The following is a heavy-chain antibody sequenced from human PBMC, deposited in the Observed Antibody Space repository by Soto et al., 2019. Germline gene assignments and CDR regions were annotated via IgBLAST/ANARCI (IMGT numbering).Heavy chain of an antibody. CDR2: INWNSGSI. V-gene: IGHV3-9*01. CDR3: VKDESINWYSGHFRH. Sequence: EVQLVESGGGLVQPGRSLRLSCAASGFTFDDYAMHWVRQVPGKGLEWVSGINWNSGSIGYGDSVKGRFAISRDNAKNSLHLQMYSLSAEDTAFYYCVKDESINWYSGHFRHWGQGTLVTVSS. CDR1: GFTFDDYA. J-gene: IGHJ1*01. D-gene: IGHD6-13*01.